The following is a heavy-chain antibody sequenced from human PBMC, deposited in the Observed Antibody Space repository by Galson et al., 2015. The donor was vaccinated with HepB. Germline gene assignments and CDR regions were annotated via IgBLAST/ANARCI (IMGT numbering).Heavy chain of an antibody. J-gene: IGHJ4*02. Sequence: LSLTCTVSGGSISSYYWSWIRQPPGKGLEWIGYIYFSGSTNYNPSLKSRVTMSVDTSKNQFSLRLSSVTAADTAVYYCAATFPYYYDNSGYGLGYWGQGILVTVSS. CDR2: IYFSGST. V-gene: IGHV4-4*09. CDR1: GGSISSYY. CDR3: AATFPYYYDNSGYGLGY. D-gene: IGHD3-22*01.